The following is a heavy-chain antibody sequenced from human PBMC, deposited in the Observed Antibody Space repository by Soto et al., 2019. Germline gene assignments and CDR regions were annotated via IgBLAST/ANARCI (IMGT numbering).Heavy chain of an antibody. V-gene: IGHV1-18*01. D-gene: IGHD6-13*01. CDR1: GYTFTSYG. CDR3: ARDFGETGAAAGNYYNWFDP. J-gene: IGHJ5*02. Sequence: ASVKVSCKASGYTFTSYGISWVRQAPGQGLEWMGWISAYNGNTNYAQKLQGRVTMTTDTSTSTAYMELRSLRSDDTAVYYCARDFGETGAAAGNYYNWFDPWGQGTLVTVSS. CDR2: ISAYNGNT.